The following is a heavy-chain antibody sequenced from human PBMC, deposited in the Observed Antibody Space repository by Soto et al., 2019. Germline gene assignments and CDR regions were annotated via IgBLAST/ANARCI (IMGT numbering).Heavy chain of an antibody. CDR1: GYTFTCYG. J-gene: IGHJ4*02. V-gene: IGHV1-18*04. CDR3: ARVIITIFGVVIPPGY. Sequence: ASVKVSCKASGYTFTCYGISWVRQAPGQGLERMGWISAYNGNTNYAQKLQGRVTMTTDTSTSTAYMELRSLRSDDTAVYYCARVIITIFGVVIPPGYWGQGTLVTVSS. CDR2: ISAYNGNT. D-gene: IGHD3-3*01.